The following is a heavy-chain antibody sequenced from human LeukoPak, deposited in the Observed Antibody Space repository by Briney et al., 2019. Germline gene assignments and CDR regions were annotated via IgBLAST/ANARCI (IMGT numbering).Heavy chain of an antibody. CDR2: ISGSSCST. D-gene: IGHD3-10*01. J-gene: IGHJ4*02. V-gene: IGHV3-23*01. CDR1: GFTVSSYH. Sequence: GVPLRLPCTPSGFTVSSYHMLWVRQSPGKGLVCVSTISGSSCSTYYEAAVEGRFTITRNNNKNTLLQQMNSRRAEDAAVYYCAKANDGSGTHIFDYWGQGTLVTVSS. CDR3: AKANDGSGTHIFDY.